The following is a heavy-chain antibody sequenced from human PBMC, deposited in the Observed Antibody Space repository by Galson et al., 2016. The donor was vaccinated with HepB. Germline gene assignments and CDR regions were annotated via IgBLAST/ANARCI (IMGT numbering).Heavy chain of an antibody. CDR2: IDWADDK. CDR3: ARTTTGRWAFDY. J-gene: IGHJ4*02. CDR1: GFSLSTSGMC. D-gene: IGHD2-8*02. V-gene: IGHV2-70*01. Sequence: PALVKPTQTLTLTCTFSGFSLSTSGMCMSWIRQPPGKALEWLALIDWADDKYYSTSLKTRLTVSKDTSKNQVVLTMANMDPVDPATYYCARTTTGRWAFDYWGQGALVTVSS.